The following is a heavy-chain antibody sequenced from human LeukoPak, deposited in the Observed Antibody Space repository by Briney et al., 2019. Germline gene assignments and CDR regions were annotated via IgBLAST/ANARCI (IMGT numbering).Heavy chain of an antibody. J-gene: IGHJ4*02. CDR3: ARHVLLWFGELSWHDY. CDR1: GGSFSGYY. CDR2: IYYSGST. D-gene: IGHD3-10*01. V-gene: IGHV4-34*01. Sequence: SETLSLTCAVYGGSFSGYYWSWIRQPPGKGLEWIGSIYYSGSTYYNPSLKSRVTISVDTSKNQFSLKLSSVTAADTAAYYCARHVLLWFGELSWHDYWGQGTLVTVSS.